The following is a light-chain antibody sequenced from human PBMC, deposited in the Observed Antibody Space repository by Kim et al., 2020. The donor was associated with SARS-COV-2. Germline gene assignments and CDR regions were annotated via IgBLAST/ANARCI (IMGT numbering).Light chain of an antibody. Sequence: PEQRVTISCSRSSPNIGSNAVNWYQQLPRTAPKRLIYSNNQRPSGVPDRFSGSKSGTSASLALSGLQSEDEADYYCAAWDDSLNGVFGGGPQLTVL. CDR1: SPNIGSNA. CDR3: AAWDDSLNGV. J-gene: IGLJ3*02. V-gene: IGLV1-44*01. CDR2: SNN.